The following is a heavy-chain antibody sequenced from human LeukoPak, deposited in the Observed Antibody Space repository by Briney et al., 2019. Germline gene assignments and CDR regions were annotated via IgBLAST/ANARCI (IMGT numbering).Heavy chain of an antibody. J-gene: IGHJ6*03. CDR3: ARTTEGGYTYDYFYYYYMDV. D-gene: IGHD5-18*01. V-gene: IGHV4-59*02. CDR2: IHYSGST. CDR1: GGSVSGYY. Sequence: SETLSLTCAVSGGSVSGYYWSWIRQSPGKGLQWIGYIHYSGSTNYNPSLKSRLTISVDTSKNQFSLKLTSVTAADTAVYYCARTTEGGYTYDYFYYYYMDVWGKGTTVTISS.